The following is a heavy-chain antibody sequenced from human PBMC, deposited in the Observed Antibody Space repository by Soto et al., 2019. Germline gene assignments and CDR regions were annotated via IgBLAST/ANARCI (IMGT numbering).Heavy chain of an antibody. CDR2: ISSSSSTI. J-gene: IGHJ3*02. V-gene: IGHV3-48*01. Sequence: PGGSLRLSCAASGFTFSSYIMNWVRQAPGKGLEWVSYISSSSSTIYYADSVKGRFTISRDNAKNSLYLQMNSLRAEDTAVYYCARDTGETDPDAFDIWGQGTMVTVSS. CDR1: GFTFSSYI. CDR3: ARDTGETDPDAFDI.